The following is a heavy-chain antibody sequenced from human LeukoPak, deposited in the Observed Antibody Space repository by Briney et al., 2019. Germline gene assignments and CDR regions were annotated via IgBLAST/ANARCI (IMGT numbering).Heavy chain of an antibody. V-gene: IGHV1-69*04. Sequence: SVKVSCKASGGTFSSYAISWVRQAPGQGLEWMGRIIPILGIANYAQRFQGRVTITADKSTSTAYMELSSLRSEDTAVYYCASSKAVVVVAATPAWWFDPWGQGTLVTVSS. CDR1: GGTFSSYA. CDR2: IIPILGIA. CDR3: ASSKAVVVVAATPAWWFDP. D-gene: IGHD2-15*01. J-gene: IGHJ5*02.